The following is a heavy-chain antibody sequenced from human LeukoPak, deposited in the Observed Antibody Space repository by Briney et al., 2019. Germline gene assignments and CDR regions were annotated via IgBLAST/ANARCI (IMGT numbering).Heavy chain of an antibody. CDR2: ISGSGGST. J-gene: IGHJ4*02. V-gene: IGHV3-23*01. CDR3: AKRKLWLGSFDY. Sequence: GGSLRLSCAASGFTFSSYGMSWVRQAPGKGLEWVSAISGSGGSTYYADSVKGRFTISRDNSKNTLYLQMNSLRAEDTAVYYCAKRKLWLGSFDYWGQGTLVTVSS. CDR1: GFTFSSYG. D-gene: IGHD5-18*01.